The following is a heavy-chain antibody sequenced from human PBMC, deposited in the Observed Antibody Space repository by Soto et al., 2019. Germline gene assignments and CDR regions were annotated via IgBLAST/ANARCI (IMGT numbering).Heavy chain of an antibody. Sequence: EVQLVESGGGLVQPGRSLRLSCAASGFTFDDYAMHWVRQAPGKGLEWVSGISWNSGSIGYADSVKGRFTISRDNAKNSLYRQMNSLRAEDTALYYCAKDTSNWDQAALDYWGQGTLVTVSS. CDR3: AKDTSNWDQAALDY. J-gene: IGHJ4*02. V-gene: IGHV3-9*01. CDR1: GFTFDDYA. CDR2: ISWNSGSI. D-gene: IGHD7-27*01.